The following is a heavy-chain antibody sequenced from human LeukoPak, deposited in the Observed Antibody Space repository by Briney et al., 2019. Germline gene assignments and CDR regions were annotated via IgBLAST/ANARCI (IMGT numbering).Heavy chain of an antibody. CDR1: GGSISSDVYS. D-gene: IGHD2-21*02. CDR2: IYHSGGT. CDR3: ARFVPYCGGDCFGWFDP. Sequence: SETLSLTCAVSGGSISSDVYSWSWIRQPPGRGLEWIGYIYHSGGTYYNPSLKSRVTMSVDRSKNQFSLKLSSVTAADTAVYYCARFVPYCGGDCFGWFDPWGQGTLVTVSS. J-gene: IGHJ5*02. V-gene: IGHV4-30-2*01.